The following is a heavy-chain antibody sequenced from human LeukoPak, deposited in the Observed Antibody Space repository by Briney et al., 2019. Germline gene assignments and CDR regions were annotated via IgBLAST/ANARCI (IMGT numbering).Heavy chain of an antibody. CDR3: ARGGGSYSLPHFDY. J-gene: IGHJ4*02. CDR2: ISSSSSTI. CDR1: GFTFSSYS. D-gene: IGHD1-26*01. V-gene: IGHV3-48*01. Sequence: GRSLRLSCAASGFTFSSYSMNWVRQAPGKGLEWVSYISSSSSTIYYADSVKGRFTISRDNAKNSLYLQMNSLRAEDTAVCYCARGGGSYSLPHFDYWGQGTLVTVSS.